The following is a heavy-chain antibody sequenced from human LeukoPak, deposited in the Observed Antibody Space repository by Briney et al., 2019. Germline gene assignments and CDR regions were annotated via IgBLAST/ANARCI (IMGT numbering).Heavy chain of an antibody. CDR1: GGSVTTSSFY. Sequence: SETLSLTCTLSGGSVTTSSFYWAWIRQPPGKGLECIGTIYYSGITYYHSSLKSRVTISVDTSKNQFSLKLNSVTAADTAVYYCARDLVTVTKGFDVWGQGTMVSVSS. D-gene: IGHD4-17*01. V-gene: IGHV4-39*07. CDR2: IYYSGIT. J-gene: IGHJ3*01. CDR3: ARDLVTVTKGFDV.